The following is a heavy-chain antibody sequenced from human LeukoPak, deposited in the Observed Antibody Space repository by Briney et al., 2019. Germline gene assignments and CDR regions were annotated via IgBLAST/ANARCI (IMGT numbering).Heavy chain of an antibody. CDR2: IYSGGST. V-gene: IGHV3-53*01. D-gene: IGHD6-13*01. CDR3: ARDVYSSSWYGGVYYMDV. CDR1: GFTFSSYG. Sequence: GGSLRLSCAASGFTFSSYGMSWVRQAPGKGLEWVSVIYSGGSTYYADSVKGRFTISRDNSKNTLYLQMNSLRAEDTAVYYCARDVYSSSWYGGVYYMDVWGKGTTVTISS. J-gene: IGHJ6*03.